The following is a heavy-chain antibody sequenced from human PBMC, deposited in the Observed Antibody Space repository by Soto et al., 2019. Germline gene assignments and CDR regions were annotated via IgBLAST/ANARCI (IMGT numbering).Heavy chain of an antibody. CDR1: GGSIDRSNYY. CDR3: ARDKITGLFDY. J-gene: IGHJ4*02. D-gene: IGHD2-8*02. Sequence: SETLSLTCTVSGGSIDRSNYYWDWIRQPPGKGLEWIGTTYYNGNAYYNPSLQSRVTMSVDTSKNQFSLKLTSVTAADTAVYYCARDKITGLFDYWGQGTLVTVSS. CDR2: TYYNGNA. V-gene: IGHV4-39*02.